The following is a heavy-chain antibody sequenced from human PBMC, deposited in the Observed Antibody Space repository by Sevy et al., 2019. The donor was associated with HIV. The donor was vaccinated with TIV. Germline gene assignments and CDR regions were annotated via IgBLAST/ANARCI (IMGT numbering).Heavy chain of an antibody. CDR1: GVSISWYY. J-gene: IGHJ4*02. D-gene: IGHD1-26*01. Sequence: SETLSLTCTVSGVSISWYYWSWIRQPAGKGLEWIGRIYTSGSTNYNPSLKSRITVSIDTSKNQVSLSLSSVTAADTALYYCAREILRGGSYHEHFDYWGQGTLVTVSS. CDR3: AREILRGGSYHEHFDY. V-gene: IGHV4-4*07. CDR2: IYTSGST.